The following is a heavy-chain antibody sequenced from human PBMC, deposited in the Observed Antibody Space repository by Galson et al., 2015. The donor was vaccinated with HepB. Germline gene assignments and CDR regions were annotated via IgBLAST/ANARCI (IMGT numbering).Heavy chain of an antibody. D-gene: IGHD6-6*01. CDR3: AKDKSPYSSSSVDY. CDR1: GFTPDDYA. Sequence: SLRLSCAASGFTPDDYAMHWVRQAPGKGLEWVSGITWNSGSIGYADSVKGRFTISRDNAKNSLYLQMNSLRAEDTALYYCAKDKSPYSSSSVDYWGQGTLVTVSS. V-gene: IGHV3-9*02. CDR2: ITWNSGSI. J-gene: IGHJ4*02.